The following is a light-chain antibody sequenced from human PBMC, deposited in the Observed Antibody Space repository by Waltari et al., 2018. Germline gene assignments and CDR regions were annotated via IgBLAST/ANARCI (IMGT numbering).Light chain of an antibody. CDR2: DAS. Sequence: VLTQSPATLSLSPWDRATLSCRASQSVDDYMAWYQQKPGQSPRLLIYDASNRATGIPIRFSGSGFGTDFTLTISSLEPDDFAHYYCQQRRNWPPTFGQGTKVEIK. J-gene: IGKJ1*01. CDR1: QSVDDY. V-gene: IGKV3-11*01. CDR3: QQRRNWPPT.